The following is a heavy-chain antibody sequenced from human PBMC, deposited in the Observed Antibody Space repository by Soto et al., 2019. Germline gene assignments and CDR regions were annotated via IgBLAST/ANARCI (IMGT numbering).Heavy chain of an antibody. J-gene: IGHJ5*02. CDR1: GGSIISTSYY. V-gene: IGHV4-39*01. CDR2: IYYSGST. Sequence: QLQLQESGPGLVKPSETLSLTCTVSGGSIISTSYYWGWIRQPPGKGLEWIAIIYYSGSTYYNPSLKSRVTISVDTSKNQFSLKLSSVTAADTAVYFCARSFGVANVRFDPWGQGTLVPVSS. D-gene: IGHD3-3*01. CDR3: ARSFGVANVRFDP.